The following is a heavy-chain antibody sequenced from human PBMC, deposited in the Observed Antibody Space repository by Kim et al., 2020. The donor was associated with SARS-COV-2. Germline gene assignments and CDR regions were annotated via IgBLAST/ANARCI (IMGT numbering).Heavy chain of an antibody. CDR2: ISGSGGST. Sequence: GGSLRLSCAASGFTFSSYAMSWVRQAPGKGLEWVSAISGSGGSTYYADSVKGRFTISIDNSKNTLYLQMNSLRAEDTAVYYCANPTFFWSGYYTPALYGMDVWGQGTTVTVSS. D-gene: IGHD3-3*01. CDR3: ANPTFFWSGYYTPALYGMDV. J-gene: IGHJ6*02. V-gene: IGHV3-23*01. CDR1: GFTFSSYA.